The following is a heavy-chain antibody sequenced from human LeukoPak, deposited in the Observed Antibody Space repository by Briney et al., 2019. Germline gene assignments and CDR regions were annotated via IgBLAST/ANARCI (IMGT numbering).Heavy chain of an antibody. Sequence: GASVKVSCKASGYTFTGYYMHWVGQAPGQGLEWMGWINPNSGGTNYAQKFQGRVTMTRDTSISTAYMELSRLRSDDTAVYYRARAVTMVRGVIQVKRFDPWGQGTLVTVSS. V-gene: IGHV1-2*02. D-gene: IGHD3-10*01. CDR1: GYTFTGYY. J-gene: IGHJ5*02. CDR3: ARAVTMVRGVIQVKRFDP. CDR2: INPNSGGT.